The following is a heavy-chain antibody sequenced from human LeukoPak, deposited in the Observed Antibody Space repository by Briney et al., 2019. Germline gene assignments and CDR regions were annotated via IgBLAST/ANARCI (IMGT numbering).Heavy chain of an antibody. D-gene: IGHD6-19*01. CDR2: FYTSAST. V-gene: IGHV4-4*07. CDR1: GGSISSYY. J-gene: IGHJ6*03. CDR3: ARGKYSSTLYYFYYMDV. Sequence: SETLSLTCTVSGGSISSYYWSWIRQPAGKGLEWVGRFYTSASTCYNPSLKSRVTISVDTSKNQFSLNLSSVTAADTAVYYCARGKYSSTLYYFYYMDVWGKGKTVTVSS.